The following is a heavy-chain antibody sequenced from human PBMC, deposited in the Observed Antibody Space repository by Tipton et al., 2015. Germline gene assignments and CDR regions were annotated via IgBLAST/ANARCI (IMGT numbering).Heavy chain of an antibody. CDR1: GGSISSYY. D-gene: IGHD5-18*01. CDR2: ISYSGST. V-gene: IGHV4-59*01. J-gene: IGHJ4*02. CDR3: ARGQRGYPY. Sequence: TLSLTCTVSGGSISSYYWSWIRQPPGQGLEWIGYISYSGSTSYNPSLESRVTISVDTSKNQFSLKLTSVTAADTAVYYCARGQRGYPYWGQGTLVTVSS.